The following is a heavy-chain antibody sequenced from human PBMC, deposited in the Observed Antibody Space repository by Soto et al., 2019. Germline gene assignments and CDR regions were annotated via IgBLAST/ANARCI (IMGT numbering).Heavy chain of an antibody. J-gene: IGHJ4*02. D-gene: IGHD5-18*01. CDR2: IWYDGSNK. CDR3: AREGEINNYSYGLDY. CDR1: GFTFSSYG. Sequence: GGSLRLSCAASGFTFSSYGMHWVRQAPGKGLEWVAVIWYDGSNKYYADSVKGRFTISRDNSKNTLYLQMNSLRAEDTAVYYCAREGEINNYSYGLDYWGQGTLVTVSS. V-gene: IGHV3-33*01.